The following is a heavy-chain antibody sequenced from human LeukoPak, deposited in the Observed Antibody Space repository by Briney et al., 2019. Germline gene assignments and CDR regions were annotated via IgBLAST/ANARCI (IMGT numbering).Heavy chain of an antibody. V-gene: IGHV3-30*18. D-gene: IGHD1-26*01. Sequence: GGSLRLSCAASGFTFSSYGMHWVRQAPGKGLEWVAVIPYDGSNKYSAESVKGRFTISRDNSKNTRYPQMNSLRAEDRAVYYCAKGIVGATLHDFTDYWGQGTLVTVSS. CDR1: GFTFSSYG. CDR2: IPYDGSNK. CDR3: AKGIVGATLHDFTDY. J-gene: IGHJ4*02.